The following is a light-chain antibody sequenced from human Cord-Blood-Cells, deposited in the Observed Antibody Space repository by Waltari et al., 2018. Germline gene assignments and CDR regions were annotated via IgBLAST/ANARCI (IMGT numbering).Light chain of an antibody. Sequence: QSALTQPASVSGSPGPSITIPCTGTSRDVGGYNYFSWYQQHPGKAPKLMIYDVSNRPSGVSNRFSGSKSGNTASLTISGLQAEDEADYYCSSYTSSSLWVFGGGTKLTVL. CDR1: SRDVGGYNY. CDR2: DVS. CDR3: SSYTSSSLWV. V-gene: IGLV2-14*01. J-gene: IGLJ3*02.